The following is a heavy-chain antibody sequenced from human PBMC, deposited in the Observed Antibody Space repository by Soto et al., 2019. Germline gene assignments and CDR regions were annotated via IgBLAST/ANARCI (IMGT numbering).Heavy chain of an antibody. CDR3: ARPPVDTGSPHYYGMDV. CDR1: GYTFTSYY. D-gene: IGHD5-18*01. J-gene: IGHJ6*02. CDR2: INPSGGST. Sequence: ASVKVSCKASGYTFTSYYMHWVRQAPGQGLEWMGIINPSGGSTSYAQKFQGRVTMTRDTSTSTVYMELSSLRSEDTAVYYCARPPVDTGSPHYYGMDVWGQGTTVTVS. V-gene: IGHV1-46*01.